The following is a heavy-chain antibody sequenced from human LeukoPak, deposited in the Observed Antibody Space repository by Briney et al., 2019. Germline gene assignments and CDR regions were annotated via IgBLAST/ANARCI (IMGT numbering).Heavy chain of an antibody. Sequence: GGSLRLSCAASGFTSGTSWMSWVRQVPGKGLEWVANINQDGSAQYYVDSVKGRFTISRDNAKSSLYPQMNSLRAEDTAVYYCARSARWGQGTLVTVSS. CDR1: GFTSGTSW. CDR3: ARSAR. J-gene: IGHJ4*02. V-gene: IGHV3-7*01. CDR2: INQDGSAQ.